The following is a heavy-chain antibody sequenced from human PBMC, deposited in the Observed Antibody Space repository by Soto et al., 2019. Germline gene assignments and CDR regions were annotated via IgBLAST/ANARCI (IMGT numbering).Heavy chain of an antibody. J-gene: IGHJ4*02. D-gene: IGHD3-16*02. CDR3: ARLIATSADY. V-gene: IGHV1-18*01. Sequence: QVQLVQSEGEVRRPGASVKVSCKASGYSFTMYGITWVRQAPGQGLEWMGWISTYLGTTKYARKFQGRGTMTTDTSPSTAYMDLRTLRSDDTAVYYCARLIATSADYWGQGTLVTVSS. CDR2: ISTYLGTT. CDR1: GYSFTMYG.